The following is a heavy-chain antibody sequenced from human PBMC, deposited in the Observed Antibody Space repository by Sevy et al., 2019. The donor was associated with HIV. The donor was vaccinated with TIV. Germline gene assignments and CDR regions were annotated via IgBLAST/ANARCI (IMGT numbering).Heavy chain of an antibody. CDR2: INPNSGGT. Sequence: ASVKVSCKASGYTFTGYYMHWVRQAPGQGLEWMGWINPNSGGTNYALKFQGRVTMTRDTSISTAYMELSRLRSDDTVVYYCARDYYDSSGYGPQRYWGQGTLVTVSS. V-gene: IGHV1-2*02. CDR1: GYTFTGYY. J-gene: IGHJ4*02. D-gene: IGHD3-22*01. CDR3: ARDYYDSSGYGPQRY.